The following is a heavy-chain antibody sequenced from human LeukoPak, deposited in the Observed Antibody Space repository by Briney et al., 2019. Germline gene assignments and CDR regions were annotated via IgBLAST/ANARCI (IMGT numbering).Heavy chain of an antibody. Sequence: GGSLRLSCAASGFTFNNYWMSWVRQAPGKGLEWVANIKKDGSEKDYVDSVKGRFTVSRDNAKNSLYLQMNSLRAEDTAVYYCARDLGDRWGQGTLVTVSS. J-gene: IGHJ5*02. CDR3: ARDLGDR. V-gene: IGHV3-7*05. CDR1: GFTFNNYW. CDR2: IKKDGSEK. D-gene: IGHD3-16*01.